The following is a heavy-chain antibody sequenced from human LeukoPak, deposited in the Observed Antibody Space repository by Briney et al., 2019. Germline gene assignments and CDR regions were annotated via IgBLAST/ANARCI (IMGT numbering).Heavy chain of an antibody. CDR1: GFTFSDYY. V-gene: IGHV3-23*01. D-gene: IGHD4-17*01. CDR2: ISGSGGST. Sequence: GGSLRLSCAASGFTFSDYYMSWIRQAPGKGLEWVSAISGSGGSTYYADSVKGRFTISRDNSKNTLYLQMNSLRAEDTAVYYCAKWSPPYAVTPFDYWGQGTLVTVSS. J-gene: IGHJ4*02. CDR3: AKWSPPYAVTPFDY.